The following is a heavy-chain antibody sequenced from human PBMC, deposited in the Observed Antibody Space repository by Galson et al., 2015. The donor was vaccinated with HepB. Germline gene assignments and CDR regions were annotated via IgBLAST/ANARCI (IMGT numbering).Heavy chain of an antibody. CDR2: IKQDGSEK. CDR3: ARVGDCTNGVCSDAFDI. Sequence: SLRLSCAASGFTFSSYWMSWVRQAPGKGLEWVANIKQDGSEKYYVDSVKGRFTISRDNAKNSLYLQMNSLRAGDTAVYYCARVGDCTNGVCSDAFDIWGQGTMVTVSS. CDR1: GFTFSSYW. D-gene: IGHD2-8*01. J-gene: IGHJ3*02. V-gene: IGHV3-7*01.